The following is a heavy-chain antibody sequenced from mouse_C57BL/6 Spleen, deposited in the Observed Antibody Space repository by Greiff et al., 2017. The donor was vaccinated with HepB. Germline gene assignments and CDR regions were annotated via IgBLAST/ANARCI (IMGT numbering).Heavy chain of an antibody. CDR1: GYSITSGYY. D-gene: IGHD1-2*01. CDR2: ISYDGSN. Sequence: EVQLQESGPGLVKPSQSLSLTCPVTGYSITSGYYWNWIRQFPGNKLEWMGYISYDGSNNYNPSLKNRISITRDTSKNQFFLKLNSVTTEDTATYYCARNGYYWYFDVWGTGTTVTVSS. J-gene: IGHJ1*03. CDR3: ARNGYYWYFDV. V-gene: IGHV3-6*01.